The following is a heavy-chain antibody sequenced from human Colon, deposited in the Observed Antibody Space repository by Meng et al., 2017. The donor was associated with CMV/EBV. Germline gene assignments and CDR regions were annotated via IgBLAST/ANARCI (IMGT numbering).Heavy chain of an antibody. D-gene: IGHD4-17*01. J-gene: IGHJ3*02. Sequence: SVKVSCKASGGTLSSYTINWVRQAPGQGPEWMGRIIPVLGITKSAQRFQGRVTITADKSTSTAYMELTSLKSEDTAVYYCAGGIPTTFDAFDIWGHGTMVTVSS. V-gene: IGHV1-69*02. CDR3: AGGIPTTFDAFDI. CDR2: IIPVLGIT. CDR1: GGTLSSYT.